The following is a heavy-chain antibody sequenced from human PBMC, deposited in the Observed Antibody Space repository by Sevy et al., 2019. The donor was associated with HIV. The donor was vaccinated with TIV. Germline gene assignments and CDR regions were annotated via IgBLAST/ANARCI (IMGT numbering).Heavy chain of an antibody. CDR3: ARGRSYYYGSGSYYPFDY. CDR1: GFTFSDYY. V-gene: IGHV3-11*01. D-gene: IGHD3-10*01. J-gene: IGHJ4*02. Sequence: GGSLRLFCAASGFTFSDYYMSWIRQAPGKGLEWVSYISSSGSTIYYADSVKGRFTISRDNGKNSLYLQMNSLRAEDTAVYYCARGRSYYYGSGSYYPFDYWGQGTLVTVSS. CDR2: ISSSGSTI.